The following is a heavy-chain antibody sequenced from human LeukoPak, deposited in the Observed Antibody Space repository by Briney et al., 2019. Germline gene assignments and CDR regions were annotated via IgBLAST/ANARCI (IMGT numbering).Heavy chain of an antibody. CDR3: AGARTGDYRCDY. D-gene: IGHD4-17*01. CDR1: GHNFPDYW. CDR2: IFPRDSNT. Sequence: GESLKISCRASGHNFPDYWIGWVRQMPGKGLEWMGIIFPRDSNTVYGPSFQGQVTISVDKSISTAYLQWSGLKASDTAIYYCAGARTGDYRCDYWGQGTLVTVSS. V-gene: IGHV5-51*01. J-gene: IGHJ4*02.